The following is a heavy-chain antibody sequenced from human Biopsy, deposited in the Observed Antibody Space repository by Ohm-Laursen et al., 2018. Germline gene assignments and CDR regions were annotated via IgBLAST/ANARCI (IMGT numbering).Heavy chain of an antibody. CDR2: INHRGFT. Sequence: TLSLTCSVYGESLSGYYWNWIRQSPGKGLEWIGEINHRGFTSNNPSLKSRVTISVDTSKNQFSLKLGSVTAADTAVYYCAKNLAVSSYALDIWGQGTMVTVSS. CDR1: GESLSGYY. J-gene: IGHJ3*02. CDR3: AKNLAVSSYALDI. D-gene: IGHD2/OR15-2a*01. V-gene: IGHV4-34*01.